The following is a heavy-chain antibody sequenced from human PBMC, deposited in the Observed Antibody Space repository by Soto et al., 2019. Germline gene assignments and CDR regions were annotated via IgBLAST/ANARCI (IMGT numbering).Heavy chain of an antibody. J-gene: IGHJ4*02. Sequence: GESLKISCEASGYMFPIYHISWVRQMPGKGLEWVGKIDPSDSRTMYRPSSRARITISVDKSINTAYLEWGRLKASDTAMYYWARHDSKGVFDLGGKGPRVTVSS. V-gene: IGHV5-10-1*01. CDR1: GYMFPIYH. CDR3: ARHDSKGVFDL. CDR2: IDPSDSRT. D-gene: IGHD2-21*02.